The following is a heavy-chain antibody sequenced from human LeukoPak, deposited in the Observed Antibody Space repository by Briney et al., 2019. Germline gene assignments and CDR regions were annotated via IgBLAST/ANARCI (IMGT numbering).Heavy chain of an antibody. D-gene: IGHD4-17*01. Sequence: GGSLRLACAASGFTFSSYAMTWVRQAPGKGLEWVSTIINSGATTYYADSVKGRFTISRDNSKNTLDLQMNSLRAEDTAAYYCAKDIHGDYGGLDYWGQGTLVTVSS. CDR1: GFTFSSYA. J-gene: IGHJ4*02. CDR2: IINSGATT. V-gene: IGHV3-23*01. CDR3: AKDIHGDYGGLDY.